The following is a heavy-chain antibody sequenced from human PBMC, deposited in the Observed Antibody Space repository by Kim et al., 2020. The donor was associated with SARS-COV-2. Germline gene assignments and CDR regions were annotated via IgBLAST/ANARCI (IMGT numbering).Heavy chain of an antibody. Sequence: GGSLRLSCAGADSRFSSYAMSWVRQAPGKGLEWVAAISSSGGNTYYAESVKGRFTISRDNSKNTLYLQMNSLRAEDTAVYYCADHYGGNSDLCAFDIWGQGRMVTVSS. CDR1: DSRFSSYA. J-gene: IGHJ3*02. CDR3: ADHYGGNSDLCAFDI. V-gene: IGHV3-23*01. D-gene: IGHD4-17*01. CDR2: ISSSGGNT.